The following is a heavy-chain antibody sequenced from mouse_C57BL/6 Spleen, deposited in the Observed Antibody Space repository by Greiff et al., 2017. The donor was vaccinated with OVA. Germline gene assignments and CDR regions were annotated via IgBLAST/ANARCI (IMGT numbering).Heavy chain of an antibody. CDR3: ARHNYGSSPFDY. J-gene: IGHJ2*01. CDR2: ISNGGGST. CDR1: GFTFSDYY. D-gene: IGHD1-1*01. Sequence: DVMLVESGGGLVQPGGSLKLSCAASGFTFSDYYMYWVRQTPEKRLEWVAYISNGGGSTYYPDTVKGRFTISRDNAKNTLYLQMSRLKSEDTAMYYCARHNYGSSPFDYWGQGTTLTVSS. V-gene: IGHV5-12*01.